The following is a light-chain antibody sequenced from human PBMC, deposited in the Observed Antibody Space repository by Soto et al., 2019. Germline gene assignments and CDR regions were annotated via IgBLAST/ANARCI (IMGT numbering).Light chain of an antibody. CDR1: QGASANS. V-gene: IGKV3-20*01. Sequence: EIVLTQSPGTLSLSPGDRATLSCRASQGASANSLAWYQHKVGQAPRLLIYGAFSRATGIPDRFSGNGSETDFTLTISRLEPEDFAVYFCHQYGSTPFTFGPGTKVGIK. CDR3: HQYGSTPFT. CDR2: GAF. J-gene: IGKJ3*01.